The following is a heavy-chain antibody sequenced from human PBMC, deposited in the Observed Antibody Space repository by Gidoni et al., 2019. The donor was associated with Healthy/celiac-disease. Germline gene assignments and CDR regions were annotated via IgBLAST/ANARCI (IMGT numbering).Heavy chain of an antibody. J-gene: IGHJ4*02. CDR1: GFTFSSAW. CDR3: ARGYLPYSSGWHPFDY. V-gene: IGHV3-7*01. D-gene: IGHD6-19*01. Sequence: EVQLVESGGGLVQPGGSLRLACAASGFTFSSAWMSWVRQAPGKWMAWVANIKQDGSEKYYVDAVKGRFTISRYNANNSLYLQMNSLRAEDTAVYYCARGYLPYSSGWHPFDYWGQGTLVTVSS. CDR2: IKQDGSEK.